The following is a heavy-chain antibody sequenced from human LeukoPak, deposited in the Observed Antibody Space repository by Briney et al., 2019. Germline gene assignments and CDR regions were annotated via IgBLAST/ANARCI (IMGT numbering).Heavy chain of an antibody. Sequence: ASVKVSCKASEYTFTAYYVHWVRQAPGQGLEWMGWINPNSGDTNFAQNFQGRVTMARDTSISTVYMELSRLRSDDTAVYYCARVGQWLVENDWFDPWGQGTLVTVSS. CDR3: ARVGQWLVENDWFDP. J-gene: IGHJ5*02. CDR2: INPNSGDT. CDR1: EYTFTAYY. D-gene: IGHD6-19*01. V-gene: IGHV1-2*02.